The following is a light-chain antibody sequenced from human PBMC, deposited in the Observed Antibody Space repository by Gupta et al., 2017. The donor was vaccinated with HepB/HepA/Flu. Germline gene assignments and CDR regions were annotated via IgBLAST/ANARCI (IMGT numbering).Light chain of an antibody. CDR2: EVT. V-gene: IGLV2-23*02. Sequence: SALTPPASVSGSPGRSITISCPGTSSDIGRYNLVSWYQQYSDKAPTLMIYEVTTRPAGVSNRFSGSKSGNTASLTISGRQAEDEADYYCCSYAGSGSLVFGGGTKVTVL. CDR1: SSDIGRYNL. J-gene: IGLJ3*02. CDR3: CSYAGSGSLV.